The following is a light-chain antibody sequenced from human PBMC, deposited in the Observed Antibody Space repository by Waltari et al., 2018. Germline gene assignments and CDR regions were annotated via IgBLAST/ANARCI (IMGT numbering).Light chain of an antibody. CDR3: AAWDDSLNGWV. J-gene: IGLJ3*02. V-gene: IGLV1-44*01. CDR2: SNN. Sequence: QSVLPQPPSASGTPGQRVTISCSGSSSNIGSNTVNWYQQLPGTAPKLLIYSNNQRPSGVPDRFSGSQSGTSASLAISGLQSEDEADYYCAAWDDSLNGWVFGGGTKLTVL. CDR1: SSNIGSNT.